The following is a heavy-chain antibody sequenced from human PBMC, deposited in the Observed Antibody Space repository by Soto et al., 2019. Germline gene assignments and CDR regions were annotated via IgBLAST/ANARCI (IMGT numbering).Heavy chain of an antibody. Sequence: GASVKGSCKASGYTFTSYYMHWVRQAPGQGLEWMGIINPSGGSTSYAQKFQGRVTMTRDTSTSTVYMELSSLRSEDTAVYYCARDGGITGTPFDPWGQGTLVTVSS. CDR1: GYTFTSYY. CDR3: ARDGGITGTPFDP. J-gene: IGHJ5*02. V-gene: IGHV1-46*03. D-gene: IGHD1-20*01. CDR2: INPSGGST.